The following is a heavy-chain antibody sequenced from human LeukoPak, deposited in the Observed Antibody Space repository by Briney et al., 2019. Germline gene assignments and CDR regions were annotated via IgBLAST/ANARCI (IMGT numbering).Heavy chain of an antibody. Sequence: PGGSLRLSCAASGFTFSSYEMNWVRQAPGNGLKWVSYISSSGSTIDYADSVKGRFTISRDNAKNSLYLQMNSLRAEDTAVYYCAELGITMIGGVWGKGTTVTISS. J-gene: IGHJ6*04. CDR3: AELGITMIGGV. CDR1: GFTFSSYE. D-gene: IGHD3-10*02. CDR2: ISSSGSTI. V-gene: IGHV3-48*03.